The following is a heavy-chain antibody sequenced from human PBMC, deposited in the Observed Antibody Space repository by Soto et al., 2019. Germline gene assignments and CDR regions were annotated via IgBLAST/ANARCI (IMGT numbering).Heavy chain of an antibody. D-gene: IGHD3-22*01. CDR2: IYPDDSDT. CDR1: GHIFSNYW. V-gene: IGHV5-51*01. J-gene: IGHJ4*02. Sequence: GESLKISCKGSGHIFSNYWIGWVRQMPGKGLEWMGLIYPDDSDTSYSPSFQGQVTITVDKSINTAYLQWSRPKASDTAMYYCARQRLWGTSGYYYFESWGQGTLVTVSS. CDR3: ARQRLWGTSGYYYFES.